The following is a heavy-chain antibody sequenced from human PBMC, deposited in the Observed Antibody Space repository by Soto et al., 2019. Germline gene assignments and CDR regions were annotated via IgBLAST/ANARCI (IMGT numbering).Heavy chain of an antibody. CDR2: ISSSGSTI. D-gene: IGHD3-10*01. V-gene: IGHV3-48*03. CDR3: ARDYYGSGSYYLSNYYYGMDV. J-gene: IGHJ6*02. Sequence: HPGGSLRLSCAASGFTFSSYEMNWVRQAPGKGLEWVSYISSSGSTIYYADSVKGRFTISRDNAKNSLYLQMNSLRAEDTAVYYCARDYYGSGSYYLSNYYYGMDVWGQGTTVTVSS. CDR1: GFTFSSYE.